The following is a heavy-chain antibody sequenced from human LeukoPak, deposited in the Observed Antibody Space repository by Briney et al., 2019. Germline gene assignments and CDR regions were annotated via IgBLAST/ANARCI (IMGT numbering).Heavy chain of an antibody. J-gene: IGHJ4*02. D-gene: IGHD1-26*01. CDR2: IRSKAYGGTT. V-gene: IGHV3-49*03. Sequence: PGRSLRLSCTASGFTFGDYAMSWFRRAPGKGLEWVGFIRSKAYGGTTEYAASVKGRFTISRDDSKSIAYLQMNSLKTEDTAVYYCTGEVGATSIDYWGQGTLVTVYS. CDR3: TGEVGATSIDY. CDR1: GFTFGDYA.